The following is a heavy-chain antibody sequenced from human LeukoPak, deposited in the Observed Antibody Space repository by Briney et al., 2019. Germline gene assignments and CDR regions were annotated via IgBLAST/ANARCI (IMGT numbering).Heavy chain of an antibody. CDR3: ARDAVAGVDI. D-gene: IGHD6-19*01. V-gene: IGHV4-59*01. Sequence: SETLSLTCTVSGGSISSYYWSWIRQPPGKGLEWIGYIYYSGSTNYNPSLKSRVTISVDTSKNQFSLKLSSVTAADTAVYYCARDAVAGVDIWGQGTMVTVSS. J-gene: IGHJ3*02. CDR2: IYYSGST. CDR1: GGSISSYY.